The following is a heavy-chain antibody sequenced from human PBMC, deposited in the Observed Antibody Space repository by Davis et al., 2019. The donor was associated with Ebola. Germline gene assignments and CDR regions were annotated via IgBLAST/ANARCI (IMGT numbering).Heavy chain of an antibody. J-gene: IGHJ4*02. CDR1: GGTFSSYD. Sequence: AASVKVSCKASGGTFSSYDINWVRQATGQGLEWVGWMNPNSGNTGYAQKFQGRVTMTRNTSINTAYMELSSLRSEDTAVYFCASSYNVDTAMGFDYWGQGTLVTVSS. CDR3: ASSYNVDTAMGFDY. D-gene: IGHD5-18*01. V-gene: IGHV1-8*02. CDR2: MNPNSGNT.